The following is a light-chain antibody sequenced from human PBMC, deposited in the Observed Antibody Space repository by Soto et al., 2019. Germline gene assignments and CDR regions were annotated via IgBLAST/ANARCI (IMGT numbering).Light chain of an antibody. Sequence: DIQMTQSPSSLSASVGDRVAITCRASHGISNYLAWYQQKPGKVPKLLTYAASTLQSGVPSRFSGSGSGTDFTLTISGLQPEDVATYYCQKYNSAPRTFGPGTKVDIK. CDR2: AAS. J-gene: IGKJ3*01. CDR3: QKYNSAPRT. CDR1: HGISNY. V-gene: IGKV1-27*01.